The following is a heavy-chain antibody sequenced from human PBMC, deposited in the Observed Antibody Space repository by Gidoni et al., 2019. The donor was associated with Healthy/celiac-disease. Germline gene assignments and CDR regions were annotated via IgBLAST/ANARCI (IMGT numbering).Heavy chain of an antibody. Sequence: EVQLLESGGGLVQSGGCLRLSCAASGFTFSSYAMSWVRQAPGKGVEWVSAISGSGGSTYYADSVKGRFTISRDNSKNTLYLQMNSLRAEDTAVYYCAKGNYGDYPFDYWGQGTLVTVSS. CDR1: GFTFSSYA. V-gene: IGHV3-23*01. D-gene: IGHD4-17*01. CDR3: AKGNYGDYPFDY. J-gene: IGHJ4*02. CDR2: ISGSGGST.